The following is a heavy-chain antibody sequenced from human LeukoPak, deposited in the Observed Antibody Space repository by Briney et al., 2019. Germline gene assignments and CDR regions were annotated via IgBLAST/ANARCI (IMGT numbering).Heavy chain of an antibody. Sequence: GGSLRLSCAASGFTFSSYWMSWVRQAPGKGLEWVANIKQDGSEKYYVDSVKGRFTISRDNAKNSLYLQMNSLRAEDTAVYYCARDQVPAAMMAAFDIWGQGTMVTVSS. CDR3: ARDQVPAAMMAAFDI. CDR2: IKQDGSEK. CDR1: GFTFSSYW. J-gene: IGHJ3*02. V-gene: IGHV3-7*01. D-gene: IGHD2-2*01.